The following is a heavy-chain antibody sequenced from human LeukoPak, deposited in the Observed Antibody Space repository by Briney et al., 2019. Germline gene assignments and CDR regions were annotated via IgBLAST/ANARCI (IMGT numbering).Heavy chain of an antibody. D-gene: IGHD6-13*01. J-gene: IGHJ6*02. V-gene: IGHV1-2*02. Sequence: ASVKVSCKASGYSFTAYYMHWVRQAPGQGLEWMGWISPNTGGTHYAQKFQGRVTMTRDTSISTAYMELSSLGSDGTAVYYCARADCVGSSCYGMDVWGQGSTVTVSS. CDR2: ISPNTGGT. CDR3: ARADCVGSSCYGMDV. CDR1: GYSFTAYY.